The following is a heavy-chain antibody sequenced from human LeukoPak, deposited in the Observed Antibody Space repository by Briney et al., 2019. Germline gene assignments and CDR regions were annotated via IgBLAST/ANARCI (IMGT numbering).Heavy chain of an antibody. Sequence: GGSLRLSCAASGFTFSSYGMSWVRQAPGKGLEWVSGIRSSGDSTYYADSVKGRFTISRDNAKNSLYLQMNSLRAEDTAVYYCAELGITMIGGVWGKGTTVTISS. CDR1: GFTFSSYG. V-gene: IGHV3-23*01. CDR3: AELGITMIGGV. CDR2: IRSSGDST. J-gene: IGHJ6*04. D-gene: IGHD3-10*02.